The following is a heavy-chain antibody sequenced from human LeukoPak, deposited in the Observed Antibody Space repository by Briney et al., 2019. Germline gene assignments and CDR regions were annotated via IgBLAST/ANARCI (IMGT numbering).Heavy chain of an antibody. CDR2: IHYSGNT. CDR3: ARYYGGNSNFDY. CDR1: GDSARTSNYY. J-gene: IGHJ4*02. V-gene: IGHV4-61*01. Sequence: SETLSLTCTVSGDSARTSNYYWSWIRQPPGKGLEWIGYIHYSGNTNYNTSLKSRVTISVDTSKSQFSLKLSSVTAADTAVYYCARYYGGNSNFDYWGQGTLVTVSS. D-gene: IGHD4-23*01.